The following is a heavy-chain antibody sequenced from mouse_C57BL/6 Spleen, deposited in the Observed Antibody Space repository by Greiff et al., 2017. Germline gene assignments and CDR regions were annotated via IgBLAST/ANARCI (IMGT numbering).Heavy chain of an antibody. V-gene: IGHV1-39*01. CDR3: ARWGSGCVEGY. CDR1: GYSFTDYN. D-gene: IGHD1-2*01. J-gene: IGHJ2*01. Sequence: VQLKESGPELVQPGASVKISCKASGYSFTDYNMNWVKQSNGKSLEWIGVINPNYGTTSYNQKFKGKATLTVDQSSSTAYMQLNSLTSEDSAVCSYARWGSGCVEGYWGQGTTLTVSS. CDR2: INPNYGTT.